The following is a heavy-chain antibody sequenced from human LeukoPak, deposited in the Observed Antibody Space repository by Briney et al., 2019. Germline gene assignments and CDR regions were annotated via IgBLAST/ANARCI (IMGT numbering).Heavy chain of an antibody. D-gene: IGHD6-6*01. CDR3: ARSVGISSSYYFDY. Sequence: GASVKVSCEASGYTFTSYGISWVRQAPGQGLEWMGWISAYNGDTNYAQKFQGRVTMTTDTSTSTAYMELRSLRSDDTAVYYCARSVGISSSYYFDYWGQGTLVTVSS. V-gene: IGHV1-18*01. CDR2: ISAYNGDT. CDR1: GYTFTSYG. J-gene: IGHJ4*02.